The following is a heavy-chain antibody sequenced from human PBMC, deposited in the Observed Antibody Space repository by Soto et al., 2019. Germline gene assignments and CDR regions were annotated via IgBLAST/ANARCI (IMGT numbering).Heavy chain of an antibody. CDR1: GFTFNTYS. CDR2: ISSRNSFI. Sequence: PGGSLRLSCAASGFTFNTYSMNWVRQAPGKGLEWVSFISSRNSFIYYADSVRGRFTISRDNAKNSVFLQMNSLRVEDTAVYYCXRDPAGSTRTYYYGMDVWGQGTTVTVSS. CDR3: XRDPAGSTRTYYYGMDV. V-gene: IGHV3-21*01. D-gene: IGHD2-2*01. J-gene: IGHJ6*02.